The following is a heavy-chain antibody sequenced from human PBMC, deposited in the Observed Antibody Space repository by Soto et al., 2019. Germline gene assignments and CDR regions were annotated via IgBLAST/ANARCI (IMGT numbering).Heavy chain of an antibody. D-gene: IGHD1-1*01. Sequence: ASVKVSCKASGYTFTGYYMHWVRQAPGHGREWMGWINPKRWGTNYAQKLQGGVTMTRDTSITTAYIDLSRLRSGATAVYYCAREPATAKPEGVDFWGQGTLVTFSS. V-gene: IGHV1-2*02. J-gene: IGHJ4*02. CDR1: GYTFTGYY. CDR3: AREPATAKPEGVDF. CDR2: INPKRWGT.